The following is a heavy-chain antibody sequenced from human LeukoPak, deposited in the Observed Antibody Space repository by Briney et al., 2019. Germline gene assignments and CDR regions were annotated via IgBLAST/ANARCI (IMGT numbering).Heavy chain of an antibody. D-gene: IGHD1-1*01. J-gene: IGHJ4*02. CDR1: GFTFSNFA. CDR3: VRARYGDY. CDR2: IVGSSST. V-gene: IGHV3-69-1*02. Sequence: KPGGSLRLSCAASGFTFSNFAMTWVRQAPGKGLEWVSSIVGSSSTYYADSLKGRFTISRDNAKNSLYLQMNSLRVEDTAVYYCVRARYGDYFGQGTLVTVSS.